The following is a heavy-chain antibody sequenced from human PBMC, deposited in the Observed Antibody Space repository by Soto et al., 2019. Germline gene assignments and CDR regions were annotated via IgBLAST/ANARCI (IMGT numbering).Heavy chain of an antibody. Sequence: VQLVESGGGLVQPGGSLRLSCAASGFAFGSYWMHWVRQAPGKGLVWVSRISQDGAIATQADSVKGRFTISRDNAKNTLILQMNSLRADDTAVYYCLRDQRHWNQCGDQWGQGTLVTVSS. CDR2: ISQDGAIA. V-gene: IGHV3-74*01. CDR1: GFAFGSYW. CDR3: LRDQRHWNQCGDQ. D-gene: IGHD1-1*01. J-gene: IGHJ4*02.